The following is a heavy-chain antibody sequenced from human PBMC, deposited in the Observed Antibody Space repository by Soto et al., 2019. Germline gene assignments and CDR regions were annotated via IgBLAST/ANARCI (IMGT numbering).Heavy chain of an antibody. V-gene: IGHV1-18*04. D-gene: IGHD4-17*01. CDR3: ARVGSAGDYLYYYGMDV. CDR2: ISAYNGNT. J-gene: IGHJ6*02. CDR1: GYTFTSYG. Sequence: ASVKVSCKASGYTFTSYGISWVRQALGQGLEWMGWISAYNGNTNYAQKLQGRVTMTTDTSTSTAYMELRSLRSDDTAVYYCARVGSAGDYLYYYGMDVWGQGTTVTVSS.